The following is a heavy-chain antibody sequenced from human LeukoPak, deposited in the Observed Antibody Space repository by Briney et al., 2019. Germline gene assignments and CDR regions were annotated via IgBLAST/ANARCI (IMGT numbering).Heavy chain of an antibody. J-gene: IGHJ4*02. Sequence: PGGSLRLSCAASGFTFSSYAMSWVRQAPGKGLEWVSAISGSGGSTYYADSVKGRFTISRDNSKNTLYLQMNSLRAEDTAVYYCANNFDWLPYFDYWGQGTLVTVSS. CDR1: GFTFSSYA. CDR2: ISGSGGST. D-gene: IGHD3-9*01. V-gene: IGHV3-23*01. CDR3: ANNFDWLPYFDY.